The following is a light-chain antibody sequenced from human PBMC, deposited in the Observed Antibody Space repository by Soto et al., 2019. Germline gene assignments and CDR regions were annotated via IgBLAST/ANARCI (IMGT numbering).Light chain of an antibody. CDR2: AAS. Sequence: DIQMTQSPSSLSASAGDRVAITCRASHGIRNFLGWYQQKPGKAPKRLIHAASSLESGVPSRFSGSGSVTEFTLTISSLQPEDFATYYCLQHNTYPFTFGQGTKVEIK. CDR1: HGIRNF. J-gene: IGKJ2*01. CDR3: LQHNTYPFT. V-gene: IGKV1-17*01.